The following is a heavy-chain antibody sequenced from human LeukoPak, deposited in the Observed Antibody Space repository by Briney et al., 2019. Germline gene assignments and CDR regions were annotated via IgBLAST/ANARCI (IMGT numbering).Heavy chain of an antibody. D-gene: IGHD3-10*01. J-gene: IGHJ4*02. Sequence: SETLSLTCTVSGGSISSSAYYWGWIRQSPGKGLEWIGSIYHTGSTYYNPSLKSRVTISVDTSKNQFSLKLSSVTAADTAVYYCARAQYYYGSGSFDYWGQGTLVTVSS. CDR1: GGSISSSAYY. CDR2: IYHTGST. V-gene: IGHV4-39*07. CDR3: ARAQYYYGSGSFDY.